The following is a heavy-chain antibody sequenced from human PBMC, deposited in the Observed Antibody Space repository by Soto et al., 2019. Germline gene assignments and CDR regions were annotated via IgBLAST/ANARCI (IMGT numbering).Heavy chain of an antibody. V-gene: IGHV5-10-1*01. D-gene: IGHD3-22*01. J-gene: IGHJ6*02. Sequence: GESLKISCKGSGYSFTSYWISWVRQMPGKGLEWMGRIDPSDSYTNYSPSFQGHVTISADKSISTAYLQWSSLKAADTAVYCCARVQLRYYYDSSGFYGMDVWGQGTTVTVS. CDR1: GYSFTSYW. CDR2: IDPSDSYT. CDR3: ARVQLRYYYDSSGFYGMDV.